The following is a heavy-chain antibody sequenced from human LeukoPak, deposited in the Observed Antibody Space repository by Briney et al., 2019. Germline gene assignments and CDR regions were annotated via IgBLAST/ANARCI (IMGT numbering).Heavy chain of an antibody. J-gene: IGHJ3*02. CDR2: FDPEDGET. CDR1: GYTLTELS. D-gene: IGHD3-10*01. CDR3: ATAESGRITMVRGVNGAFDI. Sequence: ASVKVSCKVSGYTLTELSMHWVRQAPGKGREWMGGFDPEDGETIYAQKFQGRVTMTEDTSTDTAYMELSSPRSEDTAVYYCATAESGRITMVRGVNGAFDIWGQGTMVTVSS. V-gene: IGHV1-24*01.